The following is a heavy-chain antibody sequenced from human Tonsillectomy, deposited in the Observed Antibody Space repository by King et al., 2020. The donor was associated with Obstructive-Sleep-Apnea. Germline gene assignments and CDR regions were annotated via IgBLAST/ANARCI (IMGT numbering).Heavy chain of an antibody. V-gene: IGHV4-39*07. CDR2: IDYSGST. D-gene: IGHD6-13*01. CDR1: GGSISSSSYY. Sequence: QMQLQESGPGLVKPSETLSLTCTVSGGSISSSSYYWAWVRQPPGKGLEWIGGIDYSGSTYYNPSLKSRVTISVDTSKNQFSLKLSSVTAADTAVYYCASYSSSWYYFDYWGQGTLVTVSS. CDR3: ASYSSSWYYFDY. J-gene: IGHJ4*02.